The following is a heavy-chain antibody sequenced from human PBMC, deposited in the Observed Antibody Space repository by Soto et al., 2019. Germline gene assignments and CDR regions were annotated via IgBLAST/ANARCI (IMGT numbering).Heavy chain of an antibody. D-gene: IGHD2-15*01. CDR2: IIPIFGTA. Sequence: GASVKVSCKASGGTFSSYAISWVRQAPGQGLEWMGGIIPIFGTANYAQKFQGRVTITADKSTSTAYMELSSLRSEDTAVYYCARDWKVVAATLLNYYYYYGMDVWGQGTTVTVSS. J-gene: IGHJ6*02. CDR3: ARDWKVVAATLLNYYYYYGMDV. CDR1: GGTFSSYA. V-gene: IGHV1-69*06.